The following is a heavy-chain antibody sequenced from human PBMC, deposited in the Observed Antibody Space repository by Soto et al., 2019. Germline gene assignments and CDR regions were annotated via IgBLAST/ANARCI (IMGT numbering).Heavy chain of an antibody. CDR2: ISGRGGST. J-gene: IGHJ4*02. CDR3: AKYSSSYYYRFYY. CDR1: GFTFSSYA. D-gene: IGHD3-22*01. Sequence: LRLSCAASGFTFSSYAMSWVRQAPGKGLVWVSAISGRGGSTYYADSVKGRFTISRDNSKNTLYLQMNSLRAEDTAVYYCAKYSSSYYYRFYYWGQRTRVTVAS. V-gene: IGHV3-23*01.